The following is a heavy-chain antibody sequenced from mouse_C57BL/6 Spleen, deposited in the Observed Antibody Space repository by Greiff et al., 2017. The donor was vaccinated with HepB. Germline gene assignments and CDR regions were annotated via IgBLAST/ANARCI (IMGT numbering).Heavy chain of an antibody. V-gene: IGHV1-61*01. CDR3: ARSYYGSSDFDY. D-gene: IGHD1-1*01. Sequence: QVQLQQPGAELVRPGSSVKLSCKASGYTFTSYWMDWVKQRPGQGLERIGNIYPSDSETHYNQKFKDKATLTVDKSSSTAYMQLSSLTSEDSAVYYCARSYYGSSDFDYWGQGTTLTVSS. CDR2: IYPSDSET. CDR1: GYTFTSYW. J-gene: IGHJ2*01.